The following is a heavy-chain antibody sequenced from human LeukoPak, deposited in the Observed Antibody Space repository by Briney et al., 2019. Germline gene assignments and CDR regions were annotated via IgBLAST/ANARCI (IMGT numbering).Heavy chain of an antibody. CDR2: IHRNGGYT. CDR3: ARDKDYGDPEAYFDY. D-gene: IGHD4-17*01. V-gene: IGHV3-20*04. Sequence: GGSLRLSCAASGFTFDDYGMSWVRHAPGKGLEWVSGIHRNGGYTDYVDSVKGRFTISRDNAKNSLYLQMNSLRAEDTALYYCARDKDYGDPEAYFDYWGQGTLVTVSS. J-gene: IGHJ4*02. CDR1: GFTFDDYG.